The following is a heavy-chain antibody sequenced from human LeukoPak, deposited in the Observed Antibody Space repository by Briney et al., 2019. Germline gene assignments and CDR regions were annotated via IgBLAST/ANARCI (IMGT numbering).Heavy chain of an antibody. V-gene: IGHV2-5*01. D-gene: IGHD2-15*01. CDR1: GFSLTTEQEA. J-gene: IGHJ4*02. Sequence: SGPTLVKPTQTLTLTCSFSGFSLTTEQEAVGWIRQPPGKALEWVALIYWHDERRYSPSLKSRLTITKDTSKNQVVFTITDMDPVDTATYYCARRRGGYFDYWGQGTLVTVSS. CDR3: ARRRGGYFDY. CDR2: IYWHDER.